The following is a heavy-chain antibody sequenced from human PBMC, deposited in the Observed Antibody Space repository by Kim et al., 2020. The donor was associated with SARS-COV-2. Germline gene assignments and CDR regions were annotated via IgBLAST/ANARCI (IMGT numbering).Heavy chain of an antibody. D-gene: IGHD2-21*01. Sequence: SETLSLTCAVYGGSFSGYYCSWIRQPPGKGLEWIGEINHSGSTNYNPSLKSRVTISVDTSKNQFSLKLSSVTAADTAVYYCARALEGIVVVNRDAFDIWGQGTMVTVSS. CDR3: ARALEGIVVVNRDAFDI. CDR2: INHSGST. CDR1: GGSFSGYY. V-gene: IGHV4-34*01. J-gene: IGHJ3*02.